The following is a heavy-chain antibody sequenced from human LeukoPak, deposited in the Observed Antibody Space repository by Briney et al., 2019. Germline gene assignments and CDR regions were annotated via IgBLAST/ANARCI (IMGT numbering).Heavy chain of an antibody. D-gene: IGHD7-27*01. CDR1: GFTFSDSY. CDR2: ISHTGTSM. Sequence: GGSLRLSCAASGFTFSDSYITWIRQAPGKGLEWVSYISHTGTSMYYADSVKGRFTISRDNAKNSLYLQMNSLRAEDTAIYYCGRGHWGLDYWGQGTRVTVSS. J-gene: IGHJ4*02. CDR3: GRGHWGLDY. V-gene: IGHV3-11*04.